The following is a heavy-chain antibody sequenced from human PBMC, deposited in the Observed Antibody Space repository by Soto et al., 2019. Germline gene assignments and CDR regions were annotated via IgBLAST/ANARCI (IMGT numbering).Heavy chain of an antibody. Sequence: QVQLVQSGAEVKKPGASVKVSCKASGYSFTSYDINWVRQATGQGLEWMGWMNPNSGNTGYAQKFQGRVTMTRNTSRSTAYMERTSLRSEDTAVYYWARDKAGYFDLWGRGTLVTVSS. CDR2: MNPNSGNT. J-gene: IGHJ2*01. V-gene: IGHV1-8*01. CDR1: GYSFTSYD. CDR3: ARDKAGYFDL.